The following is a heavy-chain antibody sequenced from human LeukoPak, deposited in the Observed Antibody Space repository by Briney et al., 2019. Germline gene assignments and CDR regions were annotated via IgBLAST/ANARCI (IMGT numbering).Heavy chain of an antibody. Sequence: SGGSLRLSCAVSGFTFSDHYMDWVRQAPGKGLEWVGRTRNKANSYTTEYAASVKGRFTISRDDSKNSLYLQMNSLKTEDTAVYYCARNRIVGATNFYDYWGEGTLVSVSS. D-gene: IGHD1-26*01. CDR3: ARNRIVGATNFYDY. CDR1: GFTFSDHY. CDR2: TRNKANSYTT. V-gene: IGHV3-72*01. J-gene: IGHJ4*02.